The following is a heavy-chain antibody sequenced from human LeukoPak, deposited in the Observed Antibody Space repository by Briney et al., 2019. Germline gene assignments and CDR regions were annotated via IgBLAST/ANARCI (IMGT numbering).Heavy chain of an antibody. Sequence: GGSLRLSCAASGFPFSSYGMHWVRQAPGKGLEWVAVISYDGSNKYYADSVKGRFTISRDNSKNTLYLQMNSLRAEDTAMYYCARVRPGSGWPFDYWGQGTLVTVSS. V-gene: IGHV3-30*03. D-gene: IGHD6-19*01. CDR2: ISYDGSNK. CDR3: ARVRPGSGWPFDY. CDR1: GFPFSSYG. J-gene: IGHJ4*02.